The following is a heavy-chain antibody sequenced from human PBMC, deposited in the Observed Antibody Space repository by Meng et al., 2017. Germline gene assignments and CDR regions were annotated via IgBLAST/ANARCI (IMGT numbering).Heavy chain of an antibody. Sequence: GRSLRLSCAASGFTFSNAWMSCVRHPPGKGLEWVGRIQSKTDGGTTDYAAPVKGRFTISRDDSNNTLYLQMNSLKTEDTAVYYCTTGMYYYDSSGYITYYFDYWGQGTLVTVSS. CDR3: TTGMYYYDSSGYITYYFDY. CDR2: IQSKTDGGTT. V-gene: IGHV3-15*01. CDR1: GFTFSNAW. J-gene: IGHJ4*02. D-gene: IGHD3-22*01.